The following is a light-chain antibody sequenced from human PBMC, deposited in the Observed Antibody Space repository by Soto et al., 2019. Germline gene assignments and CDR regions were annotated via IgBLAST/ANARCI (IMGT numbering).Light chain of an antibody. CDR1: QTLSSRH. CDR2: GSS. V-gene: IGKV3D-20*02. Sequence: EIVLTQSPGTLSLSPGERATLSCRASQTLSSRHLAWYQQKPGQAPRLLIYGSSSRATDIPDRFSGSGSGTNFTLTISTLEPEDFAVYYCQQRSNWPRTFGQGTKVDI. CDR3: QQRSNWPRT. J-gene: IGKJ1*01.